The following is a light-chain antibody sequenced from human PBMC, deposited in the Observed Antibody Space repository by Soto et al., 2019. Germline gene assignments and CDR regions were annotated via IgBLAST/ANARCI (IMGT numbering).Light chain of an antibody. CDR3: QLYGTSPMFT. J-gene: IGKJ2*01. CDR1: QGVSSNS. CDR2: SAS. V-gene: IGKV3-20*01. Sequence: EIVLTKSPGTLSLSPGERATLSCRASQGVSSNSLAWYLQKPGQAPRLLIYSASSRATGIPDRFSGSGSGTDFTLIISRLEPEDFAVYYCQLYGTSPMFTFGRGTRLEIK.